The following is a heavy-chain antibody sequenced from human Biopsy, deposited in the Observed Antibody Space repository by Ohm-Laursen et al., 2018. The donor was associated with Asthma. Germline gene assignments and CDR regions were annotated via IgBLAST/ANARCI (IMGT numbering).Heavy chain of an antibody. J-gene: IGHJ1*01. V-gene: IGHV4-59*01. CDR1: GDSISSYH. CDR2: VFYGGAT. D-gene: IGHD4-23*01. CDR3: ARGVVYGGDSYAEYFQH. Sequence: PSETLSLTCPVSGDSISSYHWRWIRQPPGKGLERIWYVFYGGATNYNPSLKSRVTISVDTSKNQFFLRLSSVTAADTAVYYCARGVVYGGDSYAEYFQHWGQGTLVAVSS.